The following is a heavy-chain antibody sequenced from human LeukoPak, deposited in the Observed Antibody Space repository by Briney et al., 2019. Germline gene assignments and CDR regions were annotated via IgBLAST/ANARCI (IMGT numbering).Heavy chain of an antibody. CDR3: ARVGYSSGWYDFDY. V-gene: IGHV1-2*02. CDR1: GYTFTGYY. Sequence: GASVKVSCTASGYTFTGYYMHWVRQAPGQGLEWMGWINPNSGGTNYAQKFQGRVTMTRDTSISTAYMELSRLRADDTAVYYCARVGYSSGWYDFDYWGQGTLVTVSS. J-gene: IGHJ4*02. CDR2: INPNSGGT. D-gene: IGHD6-19*01.